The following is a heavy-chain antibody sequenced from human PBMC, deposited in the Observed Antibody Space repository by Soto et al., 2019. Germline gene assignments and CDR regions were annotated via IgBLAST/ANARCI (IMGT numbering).Heavy chain of an antibody. CDR2: IYYSGST. V-gene: IGHV4-39*01. D-gene: IGHD3-3*02. CDR3: ASPKIAFYSGFGP. J-gene: IGHJ5*02. CDR1: GGSISSSRYY. Sequence: PSETLSLTCTVSGGSISSSRYYWGWIRQPPGKGLEWIGSIYYSGSTYYNPSLKSRVTISVDTSKNQFSLKLSSVTAADTAVYYCASPKIAFYSGFGPWGQGTLVTVSS.